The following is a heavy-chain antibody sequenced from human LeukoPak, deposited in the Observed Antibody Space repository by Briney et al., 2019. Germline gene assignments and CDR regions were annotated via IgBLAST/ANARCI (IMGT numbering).Heavy chain of an antibody. CDR2: IRQDGSEK. D-gene: IGHD3-3*01. J-gene: IGHJ3*02. CDR1: GFTFSSYW. Sequence: PGGSLRLSCAASGFTFSSYWMSWVRQAPGKGLEWVANIRQDGSEKYYVDSVKGRFTISRDNAKNSLYLQMNSLRAEDTAVYYCAREFRRITIFGVAYDAFDIWGQGTMVTVSS. CDR3: AREFRRITIFGVAYDAFDI. V-gene: IGHV3-7*01.